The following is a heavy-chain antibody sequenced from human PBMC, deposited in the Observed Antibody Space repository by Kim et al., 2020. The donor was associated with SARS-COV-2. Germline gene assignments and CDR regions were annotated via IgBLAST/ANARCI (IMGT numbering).Heavy chain of an antibody. CDR2: IYYSGST. CDR3: AREEPGIAVAGPPAHAFDI. D-gene: IGHD6-19*01. Sequence: SETLSLTCTVSGGSISSSSYYWGWIRQPPGKGLEWIGSIYYSGSTYYNPSLKSRVTISVDTSKNQFSLKLSSVTAADTAVYYCAREEPGIAVAGPPAHAFDIWGQGTMVTVSS. V-gene: IGHV4-39*02. CDR1: GGSISSSSYY. J-gene: IGHJ3*02.